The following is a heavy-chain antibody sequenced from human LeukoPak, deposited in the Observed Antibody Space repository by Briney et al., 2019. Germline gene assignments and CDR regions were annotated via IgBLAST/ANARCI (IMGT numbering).Heavy chain of an antibody. J-gene: IGHJ4*02. CDR3: ARSWGPYDILTGYSFDY. V-gene: IGHV3-30*04. CDR2: ISYDGSNK. Sequence: GGSLRLSCAASGFTFGSYAMHWVRQAPGKGLEWVAVISYDGSNKYYADSVKGRFTISRDNSKNTLYLQMNSLRAEDMAVYYCARSWGPYDILTGYSFDYWGQGALVTVSS. D-gene: IGHD3-9*01. CDR1: GFTFGSYA.